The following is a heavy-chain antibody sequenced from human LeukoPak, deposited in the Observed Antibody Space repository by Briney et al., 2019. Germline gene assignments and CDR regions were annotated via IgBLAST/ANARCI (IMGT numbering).Heavy chain of an antibody. J-gene: IGHJ3*02. CDR2: IIPIFGTA. Sequence: SVKVSCXASGGTFSSYAISWVRQAPGQGLEWMGRIIPIFGTANYAQKFQGRVTITTDESTSTAYMELSSLRSEDTAVYYCASRTIFPPVAAFDIWGQGTMVTVSS. V-gene: IGHV1-69*05. CDR1: GGTFSSYA. CDR3: ASRTIFPPVAAFDI. D-gene: IGHD3-9*01.